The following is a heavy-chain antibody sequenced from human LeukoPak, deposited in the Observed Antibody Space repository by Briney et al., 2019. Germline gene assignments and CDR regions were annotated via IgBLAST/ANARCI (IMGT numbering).Heavy chain of an antibody. Sequence: SETLSLTCTVSGGSVSSSIYYWSWIREPPGKGLEWIGSIYYSGSTSYNPSLKSRVTISVDTSKIQFSLKLTSVTAADTAVYYCASRNDILSGYVFDFWGQGTLVTVSS. V-gene: IGHV4-39*01. CDR1: GGSVSSSIYY. CDR3: ASRNDILSGYVFDF. J-gene: IGHJ4*02. CDR2: IYYSGST. D-gene: IGHD3-9*01.